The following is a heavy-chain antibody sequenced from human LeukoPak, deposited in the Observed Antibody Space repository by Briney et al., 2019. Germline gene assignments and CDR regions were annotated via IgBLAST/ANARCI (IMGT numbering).Heavy chain of an antibody. V-gene: IGHV3-33*01. Sequence: PRGALRDFCRAAGCTFISYAVRCIRQTPGKGLEWVALVWHDGSNRYYADSVKGRFTISRDNSKNTVYLQMNSLRAEDTAVYYCARELFGSGSCPDYWGQGTLVTVSS. D-gene: IGHD3-10*01. CDR3: ARELFGSGSCPDY. CDR1: GCTFISYA. CDR2: VWHDGSNR. J-gene: IGHJ4*02.